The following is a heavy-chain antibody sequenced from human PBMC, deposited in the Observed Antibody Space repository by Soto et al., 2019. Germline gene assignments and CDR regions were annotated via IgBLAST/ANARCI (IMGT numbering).Heavy chain of an antibody. V-gene: IGHV5-10-1*01. CDR3: ARHVRTTLNPDYFDY. Sequence: RGESLKISCKGSGYSFTSYWISWVRQMPGKGLEWMGRIDPSDSYTNYSPSFQGHVTISADKSISTAYLQWSSLKASDTAMYYCARHVRTTLNPDYFDYWGQGTLVTVSS. J-gene: IGHJ4*02. CDR1: GYSFTSYW. CDR2: IDPSDSYT.